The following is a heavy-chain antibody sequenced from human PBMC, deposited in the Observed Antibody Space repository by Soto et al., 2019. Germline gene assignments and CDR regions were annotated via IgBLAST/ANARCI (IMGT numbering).Heavy chain of an antibody. D-gene: IGHD2-2*01. CDR1: GGSIRSSAYY. J-gene: IGHJ4*02. V-gene: IGHV4-39*01. Sequence: SETLSLTCTVSGGSIRSSAYYWGWIRQSPGKGLEWIGTIYYSGSTYYNPSLKSRVTISVDTSKNQFSLRLKSVTAADTAVYYCVRHLYCSSTSCYAGGYYFDYWGQGTLVTVSS. CDR2: IYYSGST. CDR3: VRHLYCSSTSCYAGGYYFDY.